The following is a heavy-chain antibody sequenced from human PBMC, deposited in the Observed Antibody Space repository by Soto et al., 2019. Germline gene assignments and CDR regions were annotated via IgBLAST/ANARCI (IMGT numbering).Heavy chain of an antibody. Sequence: LCLICNVSSPPLLARYDYWTWIRQHPGKGLEWIGNIHHSGSTFYNPSLKSRVSISVDTSKNQFSLKLSSVTAADTAVYFCVRGVLSWGQGTLVTVSS. D-gene: IGHD3-10*01. V-gene: IGHV4-31*03. CDR3: VRGVLS. J-gene: IGHJ1*01. CDR2: IHHSGST. CDR1: SPPLLARYDY.